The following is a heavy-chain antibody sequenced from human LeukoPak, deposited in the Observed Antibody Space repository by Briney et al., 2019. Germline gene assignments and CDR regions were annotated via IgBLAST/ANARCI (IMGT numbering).Heavy chain of an antibody. V-gene: IGHV3-30*09. Sequence: GGSLRLSCAASGFTFSSYAMNWVRQAPGKGLEWVTIISSDGSNKYYADSVKGRFAISRDDSKNTLYLQVNSLRAEDTAVYYCARDRYCSSTSCNGAFDYWGQGTLVTVSS. CDR3: ARDRYCSSTSCNGAFDY. J-gene: IGHJ4*02. CDR2: ISSDGSNK. CDR1: GFTFSSYA. D-gene: IGHD2-2*01.